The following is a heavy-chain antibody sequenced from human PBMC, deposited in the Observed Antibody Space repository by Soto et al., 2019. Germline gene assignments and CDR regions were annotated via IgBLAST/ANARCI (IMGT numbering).Heavy chain of an antibody. D-gene: IGHD1-1*01. CDR2: ISAHNGNT. J-gene: IGHJ4*02. CDR1: GYTFTSYG. V-gene: IGHV1-18*01. CDR3: ARGRYGDY. Sequence: QVHLVQSGAEVKKPGASVKVSCKASGYTFTSYGITWVRQAPGQGLEWMGWISAHNGNTDYAQKLQGRVIVTRDTSTSTAYMEMRSLKSDATAVYYCARGRYGDYWGQGARVTFSS.